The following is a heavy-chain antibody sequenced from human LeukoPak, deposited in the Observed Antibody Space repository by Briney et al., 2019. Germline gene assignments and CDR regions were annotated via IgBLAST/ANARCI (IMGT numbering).Heavy chain of an antibody. V-gene: IGHV3-23*01. CDR3: AKGFSIVVVPAAMSY. J-gene: IGHJ4*02. CDR2: ISGSGGRT. Sequence: GGSLRLSCAASGFTFSNYAMTWVRQAPGKGLEWVSGISGSGGRTYYADSVKGRFTISRDNSKNTLYLRMNSLRAEDTAVYYCAKGFSIVVVPAAMSYWGQGTLVTVSS. D-gene: IGHD2-2*01. CDR1: GFTFSNYA.